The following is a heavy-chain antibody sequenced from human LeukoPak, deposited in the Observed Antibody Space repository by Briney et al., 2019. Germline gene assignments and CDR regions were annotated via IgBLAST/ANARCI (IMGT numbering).Heavy chain of an antibody. J-gene: IGHJ4*02. CDR2: IRYDGSNK. Sequence: GGSLRLSCAASGFTFSSYGMHWVRQAPGKGLEWVAFIRYDGSNKYYADSVKGRFTISRDNSKNTLYLQMNSLRAEDTAVYYCANGYYYGSGSYRGFDYWGQGTLVTVSS. CDR3: ANGYYYGSGSYRGFDY. D-gene: IGHD3-10*01. CDR1: GFTFSSYG. V-gene: IGHV3-30*02.